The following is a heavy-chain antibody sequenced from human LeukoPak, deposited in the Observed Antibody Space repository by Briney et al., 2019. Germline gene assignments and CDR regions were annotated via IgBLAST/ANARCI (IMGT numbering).Heavy chain of an antibody. CDR2: ISGSGGST. V-gene: IGHV3-23*01. J-gene: IGHJ4*02. CDR3: AKDPPYYDILTGYYSDVDY. Sequence: GGSLRLSCAASGFTFSSYSMNWVRQAPGKGLEWVSAISGSGGSTYYADSVKGRFTISRDNSKNTLYLQMNSLRAEDTAVYYCAKDPPYYDILTGYYSDVDYWGQGTLVTVSS. CDR1: GFTFSSYS. D-gene: IGHD3-9*01.